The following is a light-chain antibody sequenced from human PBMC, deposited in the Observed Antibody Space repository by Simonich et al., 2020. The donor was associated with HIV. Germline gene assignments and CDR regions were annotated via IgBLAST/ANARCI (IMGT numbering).Light chain of an antibody. CDR3: QQYYTTPRT. CDR2: WAS. CDR1: QSVLYNSYNKNY. V-gene: IGKV4-1*01. J-gene: IGKJ1*01. Sequence: DIVMTQSPDSLAVSLGERATINCKSSQSVLYNSYNKNYLAWYQQKPRQPPKLLIYWASTRDSGLPDRFSGSGSGTDFTLTISSLQAEDVAVYYCQQYYTTPRTFGQGTKVEIK.